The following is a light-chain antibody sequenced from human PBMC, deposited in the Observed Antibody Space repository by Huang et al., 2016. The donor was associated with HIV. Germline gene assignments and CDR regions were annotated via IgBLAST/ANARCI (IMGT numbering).Light chain of an antibody. Sequence: DIVLTQSPKSLALSLGERAAINCTSSQSVFYRSNTKNFLSWYQVKPGQPPKLLIYWASAQEVGVPDRFSGSGSGTEFTLTISNLQAEDVAVYYCHQYYNTPQTFGQGTKV. J-gene: IGKJ1*01. CDR1: QSVFYRSNTKNF. V-gene: IGKV4-1*01. CDR3: HQYYNTPQT. CDR2: WAS.